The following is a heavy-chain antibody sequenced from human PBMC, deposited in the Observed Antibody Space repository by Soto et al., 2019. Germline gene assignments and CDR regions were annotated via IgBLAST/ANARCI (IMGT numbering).Heavy chain of an antibody. J-gene: IGHJ5*02. V-gene: IGHV4-59*01. Sequence: SLTCTVSGGSLSSYYWSWIRQPPGKGLEWIGNVYYSGNTNYNPSLKSRVTISVDTSKNQFPLKLGSVTAAATPVYYCAKLPWADYGGIFDPWGQGTLLTVSS. CDR1: GGSLSSYY. D-gene: IGHD4-17*01. CDR3: AKLPWADYGGIFDP. CDR2: VYYSGNT.